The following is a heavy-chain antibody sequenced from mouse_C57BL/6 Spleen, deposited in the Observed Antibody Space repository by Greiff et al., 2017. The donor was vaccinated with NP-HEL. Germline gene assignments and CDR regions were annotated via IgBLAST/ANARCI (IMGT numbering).Heavy chain of an antibody. Sequence: EVKLMESGGGLVQPGGSLSLSCAASGFTFTDYYMSWVRQPPGKALEWLGFIRNKANGYTTEYSASVKGRFTISRDNSQSILYLQMNALRAEDSATYYCARYTGSYLYYFDYWGQGTTLTVSS. J-gene: IGHJ2*01. D-gene: IGHD1-1*02. CDR3: ARYTGSYLYYFDY. CDR1: GFTFTDYY. CDR2: IRNKANGYTT. V-gene: IGHV7-3*01.